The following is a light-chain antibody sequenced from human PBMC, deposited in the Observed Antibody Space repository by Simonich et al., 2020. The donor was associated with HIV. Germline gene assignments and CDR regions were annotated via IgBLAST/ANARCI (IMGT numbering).Light chain of an antibody. V-gene: IGKV4-1*01. CDR2: WAS. J-gene: IGKJ2*01. CDR1: QSVLYSSNNKNY. CDR3: QQYYSTPRT. Sequence: DIVMTQSPDSLAVSLGERAPTNCKSSQSVLYSSNNKNYLAWYQQKPGQPPKLLIYWASTREAGVPDRFSGSGSGTDFTLTISSLQAEDVAVYYCQQYYSTPRTFGQGTKLEIK.